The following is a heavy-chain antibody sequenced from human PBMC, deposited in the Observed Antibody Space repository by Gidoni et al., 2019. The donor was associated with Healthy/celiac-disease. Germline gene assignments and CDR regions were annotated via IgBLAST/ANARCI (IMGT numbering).Heavy chain of an antibody. CDR1: SGPISSYY. CDR2: IYYSGST. Sequence: QVQLQESRPGLVKPSETLSLTCTVSSGPISSYYWSWIRQPPGKGLEWIGYIYYSGSTNSHPPLKSRITISVDTSKNQFSLKLSSVTAADTAVYYCARHPRFDYGDYPYYYYGMDVWGQGTTVTVSS. V-gene: IGHV4-59*08. D-gene: IGHD4-17*01. CDR3: ARHPRFDYGDYPYYYYGMDV. J-gene: IGHJ6*02.